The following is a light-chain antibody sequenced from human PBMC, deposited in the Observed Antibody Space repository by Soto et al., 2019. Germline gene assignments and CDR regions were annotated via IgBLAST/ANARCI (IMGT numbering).Light chain of an antibody. CDR2: GAS. Sequence: EIVLTQSPGTLSLSPGEGATLSCRASQSINSFLAWYQQRRGQAPRLLIHGASNRATGIPDRFSGSGSWTDFTLTISRLEPEDFAVYYCQQYGSSPLITFGQGTRLEIK. CDR3: QQYGSSPLIT. J-gene: IGKJ5*01. CDR1: QSINSF. V-gene: IGKV3-20*01.